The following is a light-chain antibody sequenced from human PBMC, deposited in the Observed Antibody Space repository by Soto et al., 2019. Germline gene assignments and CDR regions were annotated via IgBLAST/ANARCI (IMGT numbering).Light chain of an antibody. V-gene: IGKV3-11*01. CDR2: SAS. Sequence: EVVLTQSPATVSLSPGERATLSCRASQSVSSYLAWYQQKPGQAPRLLIHSASSRATGIPDRFSGSGSGTDFTLTISSLEPEDFAVYYCQHRSNWPGTFGPGAKVDI. CDR3: QHRSNWPGT. CDR1: QSVSSY. J-gene: IGKJ3*01.